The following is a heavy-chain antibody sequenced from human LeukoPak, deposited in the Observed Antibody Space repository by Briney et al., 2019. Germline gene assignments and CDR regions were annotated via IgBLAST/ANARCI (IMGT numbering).Heavy chain of an antibody. CDR3: ARHGLKGYCSGTSCYPLLYYFDY. D-gene: IGHD2-2*01. V-gene: IGHV5-51*01. J-gene: IGHJ4*02. Sequence: GESLKISCKGSGYSFTSYWIGWVRQMPGKGLEWMGIIYPGDSDTRYSPSFQGQVTISADKSISTAYLQWSSLKASDTAMYYCARHGLKGYCSGTSCYPLLYYFDYWGQGTLVTVSS. CDR1: GYSFTSYW. CDR2: IYPGDSDT.